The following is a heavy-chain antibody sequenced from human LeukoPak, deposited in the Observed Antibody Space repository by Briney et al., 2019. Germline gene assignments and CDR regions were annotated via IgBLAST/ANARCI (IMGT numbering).Heavy chain of an antibody. J-gene: IGHJ5*02. Sequence: SGPTLVNPTQTLTLTCTFSGFSLSTSGVGVGWIRQPPGKALEWLAYIYWDDDKRYSPALKSRLTITKDTSKNQVVSTVTNMDPVDTATYYCAHRKVDTPMGPWGQGILVTVSS. CDR1: GFSLSTSGVG. D-gene: IGHD5-18*01. CDR2: IYWDDDK. CDR3: AHRKVDTPMGP. V-gene: IGHV2-5*02.